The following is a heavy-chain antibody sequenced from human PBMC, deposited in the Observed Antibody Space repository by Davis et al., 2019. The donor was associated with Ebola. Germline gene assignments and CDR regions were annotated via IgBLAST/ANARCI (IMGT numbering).Heavy chain of an antibody. Sequence: SETLSLTCTVSGGSISSYYWSWIRQPPGKGLECIGYIYYSGSTNYNPSLESRVTISVDTSKNQFSLKLSSVTAADTAVYYCAKSGLSFGVVKYHYGMDVWGKGTTVTVSS. CDR3: AKSGLSFGVVKYHYGMDV. V-gene: IGHV4-59*01. CDR1: GGSISSYY. D-gene: IGHD3-3*01. CDR2: IYYSGST. J-gene: IGHJ6*04.